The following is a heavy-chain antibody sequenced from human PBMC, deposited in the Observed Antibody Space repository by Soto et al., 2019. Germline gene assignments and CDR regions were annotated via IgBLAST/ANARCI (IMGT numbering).Heavy chain of an antibody. CDR1: GGSISSGGYS. J-gene: IGHJ4*02. V-gene: IGHV4-61*08. D-gene: IGHD3-22*01. CDR3: ARVPTIYYDSSGYGYYFDY. Sequence: SETLSLTCAVSGGSISSGGYSWSWIRQPPGKGLEWIGYIYYSGSTNYNPSLKSRVTISVDTSKNQFSLKLSSVTAADTAVYYCARVPTIYYDSSGYGYYFDYWGQGTLVTVSS. CDR2: IYYSGST.